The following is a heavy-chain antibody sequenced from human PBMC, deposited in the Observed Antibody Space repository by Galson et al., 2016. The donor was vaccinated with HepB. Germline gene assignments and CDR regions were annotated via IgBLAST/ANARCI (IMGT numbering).Heavy chain of an antibody. CDR3: ARGKKGGDDFDY. V-gene: IGHV1-2*04. D-gene: IGHD2-21*02. Sequence: SVKVSCKASGYTFTGYYMHWLRQAPGQGLEWMGWIDPSSGGTNYAQKFQGWVTMTRDTSINTAYVELSRLTSDDTAIYYCARGKKGGDDFDYWGQGTLVTVSS. CDR2: IDPSSGGT. J-gene: IGHJ4*02. CDR1: GYTFTGYY.